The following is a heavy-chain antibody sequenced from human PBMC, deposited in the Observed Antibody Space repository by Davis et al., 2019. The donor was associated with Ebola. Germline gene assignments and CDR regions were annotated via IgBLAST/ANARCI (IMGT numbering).Heavy chain of an antibody. CDR2: INHSGST. V-gene: IGHV4-34*01. J-gene: IGHJ4*02. D-gene: IGHD5-12*01. CDR1: GESFSAYY. CDR3: ARVKWLRFYDY. Sequence: SETLSLTCTVYGESFSAYYWTWIRQPPGKGLEWIGQINHSGSTNYNPSLKSRVTMSVDTSKRQFSLKLGSVTAADTAVYYCARVKWLRFYDYWGQGTLVTVSS.